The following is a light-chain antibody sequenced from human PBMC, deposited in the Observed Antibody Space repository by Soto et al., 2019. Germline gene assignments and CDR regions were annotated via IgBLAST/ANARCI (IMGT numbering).Light chain of an antibody. CDR1: SSNIEGNT. CDR3: AAWDDSLSGVV. J-gene: IGLJ1*01. CDR2: TND. Sequence: QSVLTQPPSLSGTPGQSVTISCSGSSSNIEGNTVHWYQHLPGTAPKLLIYTNDQRPSGVPDRFSGSKSGTSASLAISGLRSEDEADYYCAAWDDSLSGVVFGTGTKLTVL. V-gene: IGLV1-47*02.